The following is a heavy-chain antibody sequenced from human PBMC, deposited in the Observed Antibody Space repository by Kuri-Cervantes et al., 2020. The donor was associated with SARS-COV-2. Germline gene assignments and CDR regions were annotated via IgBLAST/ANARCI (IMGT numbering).Heavy chain of an antibody. Sequence: GESLKISCAASGFTFSSYAMSWVRQAPGKGLEWVSAISGSGGSTYYADSVKGRFTISRHNSKNTLYLQMNSLRAEDTAVYYCARYCSGGSCYSTSAFDIWGQGTMVTVSS. J-gene: IGHJ3*02. CDR3: ARYCSGGSCYSTSAFDI. CDR1: GFTFSSYA. V-gene: IGHV3-23*01. CDR2: ISGSGGST. D-gene: IGHD2-15*01.